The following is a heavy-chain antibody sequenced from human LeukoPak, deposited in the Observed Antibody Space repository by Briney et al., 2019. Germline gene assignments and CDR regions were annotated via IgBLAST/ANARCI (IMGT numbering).Heavy chain of an antibody. CDR2: INPNSGGT. CDR1: GYTFTGYY. J-gene: IGHJ4*02. V-gene: IGHV1-2*02. Sequence: ASVKVSCKASGYTFTGYYMHWVRQAPGQGLEWMGWINPNSGGTNYAQKFQGRVTMTRNTSISTAYMELSSLRSEDTAVYYCARSPHGIDYWGQGTLVTVSS. D-gene: IGHD2-15*01. CDR3: ARSPHGIDY.